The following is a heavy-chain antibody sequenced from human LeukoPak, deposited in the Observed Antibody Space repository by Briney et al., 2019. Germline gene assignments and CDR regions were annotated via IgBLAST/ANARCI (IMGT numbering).Heavy chain of an antibody. V-gene: IGHV4-59*01. CDR1: GGSISSYY. Sequence: SETLSLTCTVSGGSISSYYWSWIRQPPGKGLEWIGYIYYSGSTNYNPSLKSRVTISVDTSKNQFSLKLSSVTAADTAVYYCARDRRGGGYCSGGSCYSFYGAFDIWGQGTMVTVSS. CDR2: IYYSGST. CDR3: ARDRRGGGYCSGGSCYSFYGAFDI. J-gene: IGHJ3*02. D-gene: IGHD2-15*01.